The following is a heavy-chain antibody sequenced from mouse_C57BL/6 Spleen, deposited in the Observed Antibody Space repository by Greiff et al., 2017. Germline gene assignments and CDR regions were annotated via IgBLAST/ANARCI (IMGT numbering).Heavy chain of an antibody. Sequence: QVQLQQSGAELVKPGASVKISCKASGYAFSSYWMNWVKQRPGKGLEWIGQIYPGDGDTNYNGKFKGKATLTADKSSSTAYMQLSSLTSEDSAVYFCARSYDSHWYFDVWGTGTTVTVSS. D-gene: IGHD2-4*01. CDR3: ARSYDSHWYFDV. CDR2: IYPGDGDT. J-gene: IGHJ1*03. CDR1: GYAFSSYW. V-gene: IGHV1-80*01.